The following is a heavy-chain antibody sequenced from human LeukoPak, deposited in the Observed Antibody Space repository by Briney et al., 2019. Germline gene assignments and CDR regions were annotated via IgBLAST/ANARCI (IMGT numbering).Heavy chain of an antibody. CDR1: GFTFSSYG. CDR2: ISYDGSNK. D-gene: IGHD1-14*01. V-gene: IGHV3-30*03. J-gene: IGHJ6*02. CDR3: ARGPSPGDYYYYGMDV. Sequence: GGSLRLSCAASGFTFSSYGMHWVRQAPGKGLEWVAVISYDGSNKYYADSVKGRFTISRDNSKNTLYLQINSLRAEDTAVYYCARGPSPGDYYYYGMDVWGQGTTVTVSS.